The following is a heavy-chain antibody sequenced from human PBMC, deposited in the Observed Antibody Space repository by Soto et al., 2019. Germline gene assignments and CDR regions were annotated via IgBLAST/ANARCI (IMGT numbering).Heavy chain of an antibody. D-gene: IGHD1-7*01. Sequence: EVQLLESVGGLVQPGGSLKSPFAASGFTFRALGMNGSRQVPGKGLGWVSAISGSGGATYYADSVKGRFTISRDNSKNTMYLQMNRLRAEDTAIYYCAKDKGDELFLGYYDYWGQGTLVTVSS. J-gene: IGHJ4*02. CDR3: AKDKGDELFLGYYDY. CDR2: ISGSGGAT. V-gene: IGHV3-23*01. CDR1: GFTFRALG.